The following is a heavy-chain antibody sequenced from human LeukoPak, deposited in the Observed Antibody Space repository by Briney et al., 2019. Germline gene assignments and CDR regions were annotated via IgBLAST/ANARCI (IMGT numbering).Heavy chain of an antibody. CDR3: ARGTRTGTTPSGAFDI. J-gene: IGHJ3*02. CDR2: IYYSGST. D-gene: IGHD1-1*01. Sequence: SETLSLTCTVSGGSISSYYWNWIRQPPGKGLEWIGYIYYSGSTNYNPSLKSRVTISVDTAKNQFSLKLSSVTAADTAVYYCARGTRTGTTPSGAFDIWGQGTMVTVSS. CDR1: GGSISSYY. V-gene: IGHV4-59*01.